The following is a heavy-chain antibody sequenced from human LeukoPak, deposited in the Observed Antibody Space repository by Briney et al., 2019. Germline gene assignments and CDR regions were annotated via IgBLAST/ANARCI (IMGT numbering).Heavy chain of an antibody. J-gene: IGHJ5*02. D-gene: IGHD6-19*01. V-gene: IGHV1-69*04. CDR1: GGTFSSYA. Sequence: GASVKVSCKASGGTFSSYAISWVRQAPGQGLEWMGRIIPIRGIANYAQKFQGRVTITADKSTSTAYMELSSLRSDDTAVYYCARAESGYSSGWSPIGYNWFDRWGKGTLVTVSS. CDR2: IIPIRGIA. CDR3: ARAESGYSSGWSPIGYNWFDR.